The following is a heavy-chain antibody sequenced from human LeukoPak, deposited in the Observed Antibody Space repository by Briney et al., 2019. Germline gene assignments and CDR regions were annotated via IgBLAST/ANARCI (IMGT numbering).Heavy chain of an antibody. CDR3: TRAANYYDSSGRGYYYYYYMDV. Sequence: PGGSLRLSCTASGFTFGDYAMSWVRRAPGKGLEWVGFIRSKAYGGTTEYAASVKGRFTISRDDSKSIAYLQMNSLKTEDTAVYYCTRAANYYDSSGRGYYYYYYMDVWGKGTTVTVSS. CDR2: IRSKAYGGTT. D-gene: IGHD3-22*01. J-gene: IGHJ6*03. CDR1: GFTFGDYA. V-gene: IGHV3-49*04.